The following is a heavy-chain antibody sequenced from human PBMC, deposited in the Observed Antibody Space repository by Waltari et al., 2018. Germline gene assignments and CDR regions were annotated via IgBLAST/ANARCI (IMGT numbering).Heavy chain of an antibody. CDR2: IKKDGSEE. CDR1: GFTLSSYW. D-gene: IGHD3-22*01. Sequence: EVQLVESGGGLVQPGGSLRLSCAASGFTLSSYWMSWVRQAPGKGPEWVANIKKDGSEEYYVDSERGRFTISRDNAKNSLYLQMNSLRPEDTAVYYCARDQWFAFDIWGQGTMVTVSS. J-gene: IGHJ3*02. V-gene: IGHV3-7*01. CDR3: ARDQWFAFDI.